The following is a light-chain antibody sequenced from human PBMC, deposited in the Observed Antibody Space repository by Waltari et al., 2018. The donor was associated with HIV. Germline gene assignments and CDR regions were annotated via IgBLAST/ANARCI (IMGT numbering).Light chain of an antibody. CDR2: DVS. J-gene: IGLJ2*01. CDR3: SSYYSSWTVV. CDR1: SSDVGRYNY. V-gene: IGLV2-14*03. Sequence: QSALTQPASVSGSPGQSITLSCTGASSDVGRYNYVSWYQHHPGKAPKLIIYDVSNRSSGVSKRFSRCESGTTASLTMTGLQAEDEADYYCSSYYSSWTVVFGGGTNLTVL.